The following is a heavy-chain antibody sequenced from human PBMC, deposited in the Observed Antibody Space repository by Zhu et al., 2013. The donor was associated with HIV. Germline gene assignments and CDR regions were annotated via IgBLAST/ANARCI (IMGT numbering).Heavy chain of an antibody. CDR3: ARDGSSGDFDP. CDR2: ILPIFETA. J-gene: IGHJ5*02. V-gene: IGHV1-69*06. Sequence: QVXLLQSGAEVKKPGSSVKVSCKASGGTFSTYAISWVRQAPGQGLEWMGGILPIFETANYAQKFQGKVTITADKSTSTVYMELSSLRSDDTALYYCARDGSSGDFDPWGQGTLVTVSS. CDR1: GGTFSTYA. D-gene: IGHD6-19*01.